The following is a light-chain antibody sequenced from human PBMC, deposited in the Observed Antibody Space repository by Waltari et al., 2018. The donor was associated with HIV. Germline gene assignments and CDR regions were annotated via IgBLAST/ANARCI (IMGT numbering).Light chain of an antibody. Sequence: DIVMTQSPDSLAVSLGERATINCKSSQSVLYSSNNKNYLAWYQQKPGQPPELLIYWASTREAGVPDRFSGSWSATDFTLTISSLQAEDVAVYYCQQYYSTPLTFGGGTQVEIK. CDR3: QQYYSTPLT. CDR2: WAS. V-gene: IGKV4-1*01. CDR1: QSVLYSSNNKNY. J-gene: IGKJ4*01.